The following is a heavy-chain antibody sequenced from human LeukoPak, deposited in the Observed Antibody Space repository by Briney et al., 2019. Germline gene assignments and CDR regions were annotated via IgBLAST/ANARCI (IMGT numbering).Heavy chain of an antibody. J-gene: IGHJ4*02. Sequence: GGSLRLSCAASGFTFSSYNMNWVRQAPGKGLEWVSSISSSSSYIYYADSVKGRFTISRDNAKNSLYLQMNSLRAEDTAVYYCAREKDGYNFDYWGQGTLVTVSS. CDR3: AREKDGYNFDY. V-gene: IGHV3-21*04. CDR2: ISSSSSYI. CDR1: GFTFSSYN. D-gene: IGHD5-24*01.